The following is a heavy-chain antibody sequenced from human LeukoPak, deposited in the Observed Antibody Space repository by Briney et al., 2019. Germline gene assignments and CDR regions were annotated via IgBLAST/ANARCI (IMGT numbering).Heavy chain of an antibody. CDR1: GGSFSGYY. CDR2: INHSGST. CDR3: ARTPICSGGTCYLYFDS. D-gene: IGHD2-15*01. J-gene: IGHJ4*02. V-gene: IGHV4-34*01. Sequence: SETLSLTCAVYGGSFSGYYWSWIRQPPGKGLEWIGEINHSGSTNYNPSLKSRVTMSVDTSKNQFSPNLSSATAADTAVYYCARTPICSGGTCYLYFDSWGQGTLVTVSS.